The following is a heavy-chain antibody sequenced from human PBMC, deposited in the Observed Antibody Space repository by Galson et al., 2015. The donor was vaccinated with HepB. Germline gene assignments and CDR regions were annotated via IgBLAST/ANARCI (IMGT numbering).Heavy chain of an antibody. V-gene: IGHV3-23*01. CDR2: ISGSGGST. D-gene: IGHD6-13*01. J-gene: IGHJ4*02. Sequence: SLRLSCAASGFTFSSYAMSWVRQAPGKGLEWVSAISGSGGSTYYADSVKGRFTISRDNSKNTLYLQMNSLRAEDTAVYYCANTGYSTMYYFDYWGQGTLVTVSS. CDR3: ANTGYSTMYYFDY. CDR1: GFTFSSYA.